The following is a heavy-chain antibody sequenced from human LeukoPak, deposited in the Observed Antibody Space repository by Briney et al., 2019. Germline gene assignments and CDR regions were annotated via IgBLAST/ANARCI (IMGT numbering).Heavy chain of an antibody. J-gene: IGHJ4*02. CDR2: IYYSGST. Sequence: PSETLSLTCTVSGGSISSYYWSWIRQPPGKGLEWIGYIYYSGSTNYNPSLKSRVTISVDTSKNQFSLKLSSVTAADTAVYYCARDRGHYFDYWGQGTLVTVSS. CDR3: ARDRGHYFDY. CDR1: GGSISSYY. V-gene: IGHV4-59*01.